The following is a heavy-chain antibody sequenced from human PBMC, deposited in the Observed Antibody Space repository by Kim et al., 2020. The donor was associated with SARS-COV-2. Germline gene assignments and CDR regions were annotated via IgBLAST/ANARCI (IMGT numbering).Heavy chain of an antibody. V-gene: IGHV1-69*13. CDR2: IIPIFGTA. CDR3: ARVKYGTTLAIDY. D-gene: IGHD1-7*01. CDR1: GGTFSSYA. Sequence: SVKVSCKASGGTFSSYAISWVRQAPGQGLEWMGGIIPIFGTANYAQKFQGRVTITADESTSTAYMELSSLRSEDTAVYYCARVKYGTTLAIDYWGQGTLVTVSS. J-gene: IGHJ4*02.